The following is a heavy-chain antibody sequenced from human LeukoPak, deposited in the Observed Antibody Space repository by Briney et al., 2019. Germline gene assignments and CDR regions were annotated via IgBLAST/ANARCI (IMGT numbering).Heavy chain of an antibody. CDR2: IYSDNT. CDR3: ARVQEGATFDY. J-gene: IGHJ4*02. V-gene: IGHV3-53*01. Sequence: GGSLRLSCAASGFTFSSYGMSWVRQAPGKGLEWVSFIYSDNTHYSDSVKGRFTISRDNSKNTLYLQMNSLRAEDTAVYYCARVQEGATFDYWGQGTLVTVSS. D-gene: IGHD1-26*01. CDR1: GFTFSSYG.